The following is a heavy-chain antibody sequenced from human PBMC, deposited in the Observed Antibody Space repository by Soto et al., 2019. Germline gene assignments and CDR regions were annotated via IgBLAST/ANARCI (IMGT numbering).Heavy chain of an antibody. Sequence: QVQLQESGPGLVKPSETLSLTCTVSGGSISSYYWSWIRQPPGKGLEGIGYIYYSGRTNYNPSLKSRXPXSXDXXKNQFSLKLSSVTAADTAVYYCARGYCSSTICYIWDNWFDPWGQGTLVTVSS. D-gene: IGHD2-2*02. V-gene: IGHV4-59*01. J-gene: IGHJ5*02. CDR2: IYYSGRT. CDR3: ARGYCSSTICYIWDNWFDP. CDR1: GGSISSYY.